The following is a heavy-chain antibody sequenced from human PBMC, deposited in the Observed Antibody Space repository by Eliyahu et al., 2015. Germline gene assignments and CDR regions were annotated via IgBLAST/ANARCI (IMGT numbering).Heavy chain of an antibody. CDR2: ISGSGGST. Sequence: EVQLVESGGGLVQPGGSLRLSCAASGFTFSSXAMSWVRQAPGKGLEWVSAISGSGGSTYYADSVKGRFTISRDNSKNTLYLQMNSLRAEDTAVYYCAKDRCSGGSCYDAFDIWGQGTMVTVSS. CDR3: AKDRCSGGSCYDAFDI. CDR1: GFTFSSXA. D-gene: IGHD2-15*01. V-gene: IGHV3-23*04. J-gene: IGHJ3*02.